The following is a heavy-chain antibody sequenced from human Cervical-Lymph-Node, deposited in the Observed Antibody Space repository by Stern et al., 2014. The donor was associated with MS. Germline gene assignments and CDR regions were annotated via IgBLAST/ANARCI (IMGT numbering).Heavy chain of an antibody. J-gene: IGHJ4*02. CDR1: GFIVSSNY. V-gene: IGHV3-66*02. D-gene: IGHD1-26*01. Sequence: EVHLVESGGGLVQPGGSLRLSCAASGFIVSSNYMNWVRQAPGKGLEWVSVIYGGSSTYYADSVKGRFTISRDNSKNTLFLQMNSLRTEDSAVYYCARDYGVGAFDYWGQGTLVTVSS. CDR3: ARDYGVGAFDY. CDR2: IYGGSST.